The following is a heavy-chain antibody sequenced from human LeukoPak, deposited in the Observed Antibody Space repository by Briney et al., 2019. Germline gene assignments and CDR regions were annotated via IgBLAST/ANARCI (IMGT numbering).Heavy chain of an antibody. CDR1: GGTFSSYA. V-gene: IGHV1-69*06. D-gene: IGHD3-22*01. J-gene: IGHJ5*02. CDR2: IIPIFGTA. CDR3: ARDASSGYTP. Sequence: GASVKVSCKASGGTFSSYAISWVRQAPGQGPEWMGRIIPIFGTANYVQKFQGRVTITADRSTSTAYMERSSLRTEDRAVYYCARDASSGYTPWGQGTLVTVSS.